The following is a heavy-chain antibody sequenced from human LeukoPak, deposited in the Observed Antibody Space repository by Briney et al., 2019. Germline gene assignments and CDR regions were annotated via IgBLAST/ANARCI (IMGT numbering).Heavy chain of an antibody. CDR2: TYYRSKWYN. J-gene: IGHJ4*02. CDR1: GDSVSSNSAA. D-gene: IGHD6-19*01. V-gene: IGHV6-1*01. CDR3: ARDAVTGYSSGWYKPFPFDS. Sequence: SQTLSLTCAISGDSVSSNSAAWNWIRQSPSRGLEWLGRTYYRSKWYNDYAVSVKSRITINPDTSKNQFSLQLNSVTPEDTAVYYCARDAVTGYSSGWYKPFPFDSWGQGTLVTVSS.